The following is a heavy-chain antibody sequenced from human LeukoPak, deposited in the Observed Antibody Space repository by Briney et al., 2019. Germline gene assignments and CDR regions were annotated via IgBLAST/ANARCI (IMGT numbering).Heavy chain of an antibody. V-gene: IGHV3-30*18. CDR3: AKDFQSRAAGFDY. CDR1: GFTFSSYG. Sequence: PGRSLRLSCAASGFTFSSYGMHWVRQAPGKGLEWVAVISYDGSNKYYADSVKGRFTISRDNSKNTLYLQMNSLRAEDTAVYYCAKDFQSRAAGFDYWGQGTLVTVSS. D-gene: IGHD3-10*01. J-gene: IGHJ4*02. CDR2: ISYDGSNK.